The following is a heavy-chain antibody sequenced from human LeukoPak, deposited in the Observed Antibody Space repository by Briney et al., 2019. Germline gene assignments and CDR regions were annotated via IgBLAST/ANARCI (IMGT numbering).Heavy chain of an antibody. CDR2: ISDSGGTT. Sequence: GGSLRLSCAASGFTFSSYAMSWVRQAPGKGLEWVSIISDSGGTTYYADSVKGRFTISRDNSKNTLYLQMNSLRAEDTAVYYCARADGSGAGYYMDVWGKGTTVTVS. V-gene: IGHV3-23*01. D-gene: IGHD1-26*01. CDR3: ARADGSGAGYYMDV. CDR1: GFTFSSYA. J-gene: IGHJ6*03.